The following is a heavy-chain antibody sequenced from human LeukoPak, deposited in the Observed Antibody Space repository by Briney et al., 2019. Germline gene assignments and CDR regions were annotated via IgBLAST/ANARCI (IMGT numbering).Heavy chain of an antibody. J-gene: IGHJ4*02. V-gene: IGHV4-30-2*01. D-gene: IGHD5-18*01. CDR3: ARGRGYRDRDFDY. Sequence: SETLSLTCTVSGGSISSGGYYWSWIRQPPGKGLEWIGYIYHSGSTYYNPSLKSRVTISVDRSKNQFSLKLSSVTAADTAVYYCARGRGYRDRDFDYWGQGTLATVSS. CDR1: GGSISSGGYY. CDR2: IYHSGST.